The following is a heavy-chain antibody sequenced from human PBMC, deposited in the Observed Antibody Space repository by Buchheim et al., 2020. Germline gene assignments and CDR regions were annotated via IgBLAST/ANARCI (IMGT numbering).Heavy chain of an antibody. CDR3: ARLPPGGYDILTGYRYYYYGMDV. D-gene: IGHD3-9*01. J-gene: IGHJ6*02. V-gene: IGHV4-59*01. CDR1: GGSISSYY. Sequence: QVQLQESGPGLVKPSETLSLTCTVSGGSISSYYWSWIRQPPGKGLEWIGYIYYSGSTNYNPSLKSRVTISVDTSKNQFSLKLCSVTAADTAVYYCARLPPGGYDILTGYRYYYYGMDVWGQGTT. CDR2: IYYSGST.